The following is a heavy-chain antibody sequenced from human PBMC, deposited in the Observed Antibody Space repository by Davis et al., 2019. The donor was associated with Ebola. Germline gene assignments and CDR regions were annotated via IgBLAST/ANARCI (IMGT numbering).Heavy chain of an antibody. Sequence: LSLTCAVYGGSFSGYYWTWIRQAPGKGLEWVAVISYDGSNKYYADSVKGRFTISRDNSKNTLYLQMNSLRAEDTAVYYCAKGKQWLAYYFDYWGQGTLVTVSS. CDR2: ISYDGSNK. CDR1: GGSFSGYY. V-gene: IGHV3-30*18. J-gene: IGHJ4*02. D-gene: IGHD6-19*01. CDR3: AKGKQWLAYYFDY.